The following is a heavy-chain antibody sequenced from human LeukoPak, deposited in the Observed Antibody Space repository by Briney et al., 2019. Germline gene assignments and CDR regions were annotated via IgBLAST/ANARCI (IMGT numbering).Heavy chain of an antibody. J-gene: IGHJ4*02. CDR1: GGSITSTSVY. CDR2: IYYSGTT. V-gene: IGHV4-39*01. Sequence: SETLSLTCTVSGGSITSTSVYWAWLRQPPGKGLEWIGTIYYSGTTYYNPSLKSRVTISVDTSKNQFSLKLSSVTAADTAVYYCARGSSSAYGYWGQGTLVTVSS. CDR3: ARGSSSAYGY. D-gene: IGHD6-6*01.